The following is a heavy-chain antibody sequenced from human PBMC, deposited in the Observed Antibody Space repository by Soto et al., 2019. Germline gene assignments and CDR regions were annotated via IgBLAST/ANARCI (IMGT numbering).Heavy chain of an antibody. Sequence: QVQLQESGPGLVKPSETLSLTCTVSGGSISSYYWSWIRQPPGKGLEWIGYIYYSGSTNYNPSLKSRVTISVDTSKNQCSLKLSSVTAADTAVYYCAGLGMYSSSWYYFDYWGQGTLVTVSS. V-gene: IGHV4-59*01. CDR3: AGLGMYSSSWYYFDY. J-gene: IGHJ4*02. CDR2: IYYSGST. CDR1: GGSISSYY. D-gene: IGHD6-13*01.